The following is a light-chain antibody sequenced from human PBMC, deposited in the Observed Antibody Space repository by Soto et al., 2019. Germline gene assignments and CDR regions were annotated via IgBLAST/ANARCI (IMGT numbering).Light chain of an antibody. J-gene: IGKJ3*01. V-gene: IGKV3-20*01. CDR2: GAS. Sequence: EIVLTQSPGTLSLSPGERATLSCRAIESVSTSYLAWYQQKPGQAPRLLIYGASGRATGIPDRFSVSASGTDLTLTISRLEPEAFAVYYCQHYGTSALFGPGTKVDIK. CDR3: QHYGTSAL. CDR1: ESVSTSY.